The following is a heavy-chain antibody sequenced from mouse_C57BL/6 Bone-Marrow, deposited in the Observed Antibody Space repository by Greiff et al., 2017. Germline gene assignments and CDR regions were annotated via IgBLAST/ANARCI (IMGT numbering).Heavy chain of an antibody. D-gene: IGHD3-3*01. CDR3: ARPGRRRYFDV. V-gene: IGHV1-22*01. CDR1: GYTFTDYN. Sequence: SGPELVKPGASVKMSCKASGYTFTDYNMHWVKQSHGKSLEWIGYINPNNGGTSYNQKFKGKATLTVNKSSSTAYMELRSLTSEDSAVYYCARPGRRRYFDVWGTGTTVTVSS. CDR2: INPNNGGT. J-gene: IGHJ1*03.